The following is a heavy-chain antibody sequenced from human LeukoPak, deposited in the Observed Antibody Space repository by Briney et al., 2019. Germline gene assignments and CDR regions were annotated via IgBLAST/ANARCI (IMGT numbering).Heavy chain of an antibody. D-gene: IGHD3-16*02. CDR2: AFASGTT. CDR1: RGAISRQY. J-gene: IGHJ1*01. Sequence: SETLSLTCTLSRGAISRQYWNWVGLTAGKGLEWIGYAFASGTTEYNPSPKSRVPIALDMSRNQFFLSLTAVTATATPLYLCARGRGSYRGRLASWGPGTLVTVS. CDR3: ARGRGSYRGRLAS. V-gene: IGHV4-59*11.